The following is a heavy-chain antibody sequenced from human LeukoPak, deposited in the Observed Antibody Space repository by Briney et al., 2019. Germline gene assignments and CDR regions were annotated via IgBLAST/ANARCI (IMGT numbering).Heavy chain of an antibody. CDR3: ARDYYGSGI. CDR1: GFTFSSFA. V-gene: IGHV3-23*01. J-gene: IGHJ4*02. D-gene: IGHD3-10*01. Sequence: GGSLRLSCAASGFTFSSFAMSWVRQAPGEGLEWVSTISGSGDNTYYTDSVKGRFTISRDNAKNSLYLQMNSLRAEDTAVYYCARDYYGSGIWGQGTLVTVSS. CDR2: ISGSGDNT.